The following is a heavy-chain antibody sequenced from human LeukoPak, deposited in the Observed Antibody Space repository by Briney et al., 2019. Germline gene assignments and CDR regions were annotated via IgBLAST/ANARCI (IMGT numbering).Heavy chain of an antibody. CDR3: VIGYNYGHGVFDN. Sequence: ASVKVSCKVSGASLSETSIHWVRQAPGQWLEWMGGFDPEDGESIFAQSFQGRFSMTEDTSTDTAYLDLRSLRSDDTAVYYCVIGYNYGHGVFDNWGQGTLVIVSS. V-gene: IGHV1-24*01. CDR1: GASLSETS. CDR2: FDPEDGES. D-gene: IGHD2-15*01. J-gene: IGHJ4*02.